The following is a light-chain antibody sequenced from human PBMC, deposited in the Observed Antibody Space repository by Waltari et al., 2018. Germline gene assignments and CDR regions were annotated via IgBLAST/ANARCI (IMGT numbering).Light chain of an antibody. CDR2: EGS. Sequence: QSALTQPASVSGSPGQSITISCTGTSSDVGSYNLVSWYQQHPGKAPKLMIYEGSKRPSGFSNRFSGSKSGNTASLTISGLQAEDEADYYCCSYAGSSTFEGVFGGGTKLTVL. V-gene: IGLV2-23*03. CDR1: SSDVGSYNL. CDR3: CSYAGSSTFEGV. J-gene: IGLJ2*01.